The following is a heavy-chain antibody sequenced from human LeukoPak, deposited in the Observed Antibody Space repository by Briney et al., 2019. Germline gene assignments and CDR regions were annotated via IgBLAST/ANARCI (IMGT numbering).Heavy chain of an antibody. CDR3: AKDVRRVPPY. CDR1: GFTLSSYG. V-gene: IGHV3-30*02. CDR2: IRYDGSNK. D-gene: IGHD4/OR15-4a*01. J-gene: IGHJ4*02. Sequence: PGGPLRLSCAASGFTLSSYGMHWVRQAPGKGLEWVAFIRYDGSNKYYADSVKGRFTISRDNSKNTLYLQMNSLRAEDTAVYYCAKDVRRVPPYWGQGTLVTVSS.